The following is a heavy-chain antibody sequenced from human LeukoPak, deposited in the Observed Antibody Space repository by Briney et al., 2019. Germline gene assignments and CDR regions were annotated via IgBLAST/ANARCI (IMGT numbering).Heavy chain of an antibody. V-gene: IGHV1-58*02. CDR2: VVAGSGST. J-gene: IGHJ4*02. D-gene: IGHD6-19*01. Sequence: ASVRVSCKASGFTFTSSAMQWVRQARGQRLEWIGRVVAGSGSTNYAQKFQQRVTITRDMSTRTAYMELSGLRTEDTAVYYCAADLIAVAGSWYWGQGTLVTVSS. CDR1: GFTFTSSA. CDR3: AADLIAVAGSWY.